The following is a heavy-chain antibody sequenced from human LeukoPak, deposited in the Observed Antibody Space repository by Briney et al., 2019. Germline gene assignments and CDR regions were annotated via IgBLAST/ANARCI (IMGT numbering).Heavy chain of an antibody. J-gene: IGHJ6*02. Sequence: ASVKVSCKASGYTFTNYDIKGVRQTTAQGLEWMGWVNPNSGYTGCVEKFQGRVTMTRDTYITTAYMELSSLRSDDTAVYYCVRGNSHYGMDVWGQGTTVTVSS. D-gene: IGHD4-23*01. CDR3: VRGNSHYGMDV. V-gene: IGHV1-8*01. CDR1: GYTFTNYD. CDR2: VNPNSGYT.